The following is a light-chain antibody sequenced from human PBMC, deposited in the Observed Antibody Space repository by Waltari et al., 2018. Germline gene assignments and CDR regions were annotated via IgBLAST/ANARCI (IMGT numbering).Light chain of an antibody. V-gene: IGLV3-25*03. J-gene: IGLJ3*02. CDR2: KDT. CDR3: QSADSSERWV. Sequence: SYDLTQPASVSVSPGQTARITCSGDAFPKQYAYWYQKKPGQAPVLPIYKDTERTSGIPERFSGSTSGTTVTLTITGVLAEDEAQYYCQSADSSERWVFGGGTKLTVL. CDR1: AFPKQY.